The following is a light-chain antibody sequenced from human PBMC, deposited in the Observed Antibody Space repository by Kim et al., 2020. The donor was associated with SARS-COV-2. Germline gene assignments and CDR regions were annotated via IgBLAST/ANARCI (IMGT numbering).Light chain of an antibody. Sequence: PGTRATLPYRSRQSLSTYVALYQQRPVQAPRLLIYDSSNRATGIPARFSGIGSGTDFTLTISSLEPEDFAVYYCQQLNNWPPRRTFGQGTKVDIK. V-gene: IGKV3-11*01. J-gene: IGKJ1*01. CDR2: DSS. CDR1: QSLSTY. CDR3: QQLNNWPPRRT.